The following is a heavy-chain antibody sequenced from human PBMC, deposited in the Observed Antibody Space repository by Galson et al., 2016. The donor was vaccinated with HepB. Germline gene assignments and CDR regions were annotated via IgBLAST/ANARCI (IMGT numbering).Heavy chain of an antibody. CDR1: GFTFSNYG. CDR2: ISSSSDI. V-gene: IGHV3-21*01. D-gene: IGHD6-13*01. CDR3: ARDLIAAAGRTFYYYYCYMDV. J-gene: IGHJ6*03. Sequence: SLRLSCAASGFTFSNYGMHWVRQAPGKGLEWVSSISSSSDIYYADSAKGRFTISRDNAKDSLYLQMNSLRAEDTAVYYCARDLIAAAGRTFYYYYCYMDVWGKGTTVTVSS.